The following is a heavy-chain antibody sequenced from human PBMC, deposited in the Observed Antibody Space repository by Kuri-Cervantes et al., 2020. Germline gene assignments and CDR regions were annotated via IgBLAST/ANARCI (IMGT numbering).Heavy chain of an antibody. V-gene: IGHV3-33*08. CDR2: IWYDGSNK. CDR3: ARDRGIVVVPAEYWFDP. J-gene: IGHJ5*02. Sequence: GGSLRLSCAVYGGSFSGYSWSWIRKPPGKGLEWVAVIWYDGSNKYYADSVKGRFTISRDNSKNKLYLQMNSLRAEDTAVYYCARDRGIVVVPAEYWFDPWGQGTLVTVSS. CDR1: GGSFSGYS. D-gene: IGHD2-2*01.